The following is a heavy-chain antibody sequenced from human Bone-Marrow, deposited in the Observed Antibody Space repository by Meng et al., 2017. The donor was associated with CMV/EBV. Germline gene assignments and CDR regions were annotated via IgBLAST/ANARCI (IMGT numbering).Heavy chain of an antibody. CDR2: ISSSGSTI. J-gene: IGHJ4*02. CDR1: GFTFSTYS. V-gene: IGHV3-48*04. Sequence: GESLKISCAASGFTFSTYSMTWVRQAPGKGLEWVSYISSSGSTIYYADSVKGRFTISRDNAKNSLYLQMNSLRAEDTAVYYCAKDWATNGDYDYFDYWGQGTLVTVSS. CDR3: AKDWATNGDYDYFDY. D-gene: IGHD4-17*01.